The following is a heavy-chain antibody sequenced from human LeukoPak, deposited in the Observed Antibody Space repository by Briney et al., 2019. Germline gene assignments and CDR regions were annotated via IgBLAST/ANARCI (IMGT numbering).Heavy chain of an antibody. CDR1: GFTFSSSA. D-gene: IGHD6-19*01. J-gene: IGHJ4*02. Sequence: GGSLRLSCAASGFTFSSSAMHWVRQAPDKGLEWVAVISYDGSNKYYADSVKGRFTISRDNSKNTLYLQMNSLRADDTAVYYCARDRDSRGWYEGFDHGGQDPLVPVP. CDR2: ISYDGSNK. V-gene: IGHV3-30-3*01. CDR3: ARDRDSRGWYEGFDH.